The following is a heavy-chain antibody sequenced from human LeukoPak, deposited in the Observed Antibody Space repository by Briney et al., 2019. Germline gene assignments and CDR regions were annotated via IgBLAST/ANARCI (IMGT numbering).Heavy chain of an antibody. Sequence: ASVRDSCKASGYTFTGYYMHWVRQAPGQGLEWMGWINPNSGGTNYAQKFQGRVTMTRDTSISTAYMELSRLRSDDTAVYYSARDPGGAQIINDYWGQGTLVSVSS. CDR2: INPNSGGT. D-gene: IGHD3-16*01. CDR1: GYTFTGYY. CDR3: ARDPGGAQIINDY. J-gene: IGHJ4*02. V-gene: IGHV1-2*02.